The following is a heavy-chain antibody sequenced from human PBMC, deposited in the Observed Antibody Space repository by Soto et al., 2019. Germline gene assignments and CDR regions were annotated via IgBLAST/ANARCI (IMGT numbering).Heavy chain of an antibody. Sequence: GGTMRLSCAASGFTFSSYPLHWVRQAPGTGLEWDSRLGLPGDTEYSGSVPGRCTTSREVGRNSLFLQMNTLRAGDTAVYSCAGGCIAPSNCWGGCGQGTTVTV. CDR3: AGGCIAPSNCWGG. CDR2: LGLPGDT. V-gene: IGHV3-13*01. J-gene: IGHJ6*02. D-gene: IGHD4-4*01. CDR1: GFTFSSYP.